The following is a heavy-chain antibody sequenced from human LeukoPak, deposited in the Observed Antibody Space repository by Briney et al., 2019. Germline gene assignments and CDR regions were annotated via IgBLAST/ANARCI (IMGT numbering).Heavy chain of an antibody. CDR2: ITGSGGNT. CDR3: VIWGDYDVLTGYYVPDY. Sequence: GGSLRLSCVASGFTFSNYAMSWVRQAPGQGLEWVSAITGSGGNTYYADSVEGRFTISRDNSKTKVFLHMNSLRHEDTAIYYCVIWGDYDVLTGYYVPDYWGQGTLVTVSS. CDR1: GFTFSNYA. V-gene: IGHV3-23*01. J-gene: IGHJ4*02. D-gene: IGHD3-9*01.